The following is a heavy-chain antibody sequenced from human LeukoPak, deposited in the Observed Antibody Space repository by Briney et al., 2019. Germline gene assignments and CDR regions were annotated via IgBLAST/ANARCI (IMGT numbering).Heavy chain of an antibody. Sequence: GGTLRLSCEASGFSFSSNGMAWVRRAPGKGLEWVAFIRYDGSNKYHADSVKGRFTISRDNSKNTLYLQMNSLRAEDTAVYYCARDWSSGSYEHAFDIWGQGTMVTVSS. J-gene: IGHJ3*02. CDR2: IRYDGSNK. CDR1: GFSFSSNG. D-gene: IGHD1-26*01. V-gene: IGHV3-30*02. CDR3: ARDWSSGSYEHAFDI.